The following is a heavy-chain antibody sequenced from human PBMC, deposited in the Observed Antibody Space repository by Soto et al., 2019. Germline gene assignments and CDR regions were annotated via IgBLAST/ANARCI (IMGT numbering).Heavy chain of an antibody. Sequence: QVQLQESGPGLVKPSETLSLTCTVSGGSISSYYWSWIRQPPGKGLEWIGYIYYSGSTNYNPSLKSRVTISVDTSKNQFSLKLSSVTASDTAVYYCARHLESPVATAFDYWGQGTLVTVSS. J-gene: IGHJ4*02. D-gene: IGHD5-12*01. CDR2: IYYSGST. CDR1: GGSISSYY. V-gene: IGHV4-59*08. CDR3: ARHLESPVATAFDY.